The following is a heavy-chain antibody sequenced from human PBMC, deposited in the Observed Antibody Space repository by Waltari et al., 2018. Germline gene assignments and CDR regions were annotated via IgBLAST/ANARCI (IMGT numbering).Heavy chain of an antibody. CDR3: ASGYSSSWYAYYYYGMDV. D-gene: IGHD6-13*01. CDR1: GFTFSSYA. V-gene: IGHV3-30-3*01. CDR2: ISYDGSNK. J-gene: IGHJ6*02. Sequence: QVQLVESGGGVVQPGRSLRLSCAASGFTFSSYAMHWVRQAPGKGLEWVAVISYDGSNKYIAESVKGRFTISRDNSKDTLYLQMNSLRAEDTAVYYCASGYSSSWYAYYYYGMDVWGQGTTVTVSS.